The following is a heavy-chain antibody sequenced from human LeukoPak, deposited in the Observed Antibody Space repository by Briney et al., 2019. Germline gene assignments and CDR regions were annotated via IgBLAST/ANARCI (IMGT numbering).Heavy chain of an antibody. CDR3: TRDRDRGATIFGVVIIPISTPRGSY. CDR2: IRSKAYGGTT. V-gene: IGHV3-49*04. J-gene: IGHJ4*02. D-gene: IGHD3-3*01. CDR1: GFTFGDYA. Sequence: GGSLRLSCTASGFTFGDYAMSWVRQAPGKGLEWVGFIRSKAYGGTTEYAASVKGRFTISRDDSKSIAYLQMNSLKSEDTAVYYCTRDRDRGATIFGVVIIPISTPRGSYWGQGTLVTVSS.